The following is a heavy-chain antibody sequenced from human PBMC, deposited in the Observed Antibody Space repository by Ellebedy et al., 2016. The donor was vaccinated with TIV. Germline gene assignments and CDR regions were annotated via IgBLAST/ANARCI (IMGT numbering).Heavy chain of an antibody. D-gene: IGHD3-10*01. CDR1: GGSISSTSYY. V-gene: IGHV4-39*07. CDR2: IYYSGST. CDR3: ARGRGGLSPFDY. Sequence: MPSETLSLTCTVSGGSISSTSYYWDWIRQPPGKGLEWIGGIYYSGSTYYNPSLKSRVTISVDTSKNQFSLKLSSVTAADTAVYYCARGRGGLSPFDYWGQGTLVTVSS. J-gene: IGHJ4*02.